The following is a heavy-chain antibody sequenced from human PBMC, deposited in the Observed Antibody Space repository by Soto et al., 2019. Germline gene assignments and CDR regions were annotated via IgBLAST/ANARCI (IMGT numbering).Heavy chain of an antibody. V-gene: IGHV4-59*08. CDR1: GGSISSYY. Sequence: PSETLSLTCTVSGGSISSYYWSWIRQPPGKGLEWIGYIYYSGSTNYNPSLKSRVNISVDTSKNQLSLKMSSVTAADTAVYYCARHLLSSGWYDFDYWGQGTLVTVSS. J-gene: IGHJ4*02. CDR2: IYYSGST. CDR3: ARHLLSSGWYDFDY. D-gene: IGHD6-19*01.